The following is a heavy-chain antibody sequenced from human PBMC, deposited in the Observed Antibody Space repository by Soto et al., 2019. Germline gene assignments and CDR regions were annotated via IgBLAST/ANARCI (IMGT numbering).Heavy chain of an antibody. CDR2: INPSGGST. V-gene: IGHV1-46*01. D-gene: IGHD4-17*01. J-gene: IGHJ4*02. CDR3: ARQLSGDYGDY. CDR1: GYTFTSYY. Sequence: QVQLVQPGAEVKKPGASVKVSCKASGYTFTSYYMHWVRQAPGQGLEWMGIINPSGGSTSYAQKFQGRVTMSRDTSTSTVYMELSSLRSEDTAVYYCARQLSGDYGDYWGQGTLVTVSS.